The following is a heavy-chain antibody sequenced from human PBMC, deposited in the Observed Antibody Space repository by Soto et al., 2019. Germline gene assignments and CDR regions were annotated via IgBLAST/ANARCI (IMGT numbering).Heavy chain of an antibody. CDR2: IGTAGDT. J-gene: IGHJ3*02. D-gene: IGHD6-13*01. CDR3: VRDPEAGTDAFDI. CDR1: GFTFSSYD. Sequence: GGSLRLSCAASGFTFSSYDMHWVRQATGKGLEWVSAIGTAGDTYYPGSVKGRFTISRENAKNSLYLQMKSLRAGETAVYYCVRDPEAGTDAFDICGQRTMVPVSS. V-gene: IGHV3-13*01.